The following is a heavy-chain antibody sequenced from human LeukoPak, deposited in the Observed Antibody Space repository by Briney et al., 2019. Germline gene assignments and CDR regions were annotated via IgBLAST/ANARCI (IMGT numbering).Heavy chain of an antibody. D-gene: IGHD3-3*01. V-gene: IGHV1-18*01. CDR3: ARGPADDFWSGYYTGMADY. J-gene: IGHJ4*02. CDR2: ISAYNGNT. Sequence: RASVKVSCKASGGTFSSYAISWVRQAPGQGLEWMGWISAYNGNTNYAQKLQGRVTMTTDTSTSTAYMELRSLRSDDTAVYYRARGPADDFWSGYYTGMADYWGQGTLVTVSS. CDR1: GGTFSSYA.